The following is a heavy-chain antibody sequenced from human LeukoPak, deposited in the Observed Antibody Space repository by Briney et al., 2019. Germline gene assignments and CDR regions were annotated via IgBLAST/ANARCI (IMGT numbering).Heavy chain of an antibody. CDR3: ARTLKDAYLNAFGY. V-gene: IGHV4-59*01. CDR2: VSSSGST. Sequence: SETLSLTCTVSGGSMSSYYWSWLRQPPGKTLEWIGYVSSSGSTNYSPFFRSRLTISLDTSKNQFSLNLRSVTAADTAVYYCARTLKDAYLNAFGYWGQGTLVAVSS. D-gene: IGHD3-16*01. CDR1: GGSMSSYY. J-gene: IGHJ4*02.